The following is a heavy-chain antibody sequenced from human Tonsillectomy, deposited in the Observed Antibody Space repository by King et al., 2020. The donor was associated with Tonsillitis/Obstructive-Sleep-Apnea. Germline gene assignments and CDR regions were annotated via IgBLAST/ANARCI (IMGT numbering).Heavy chain of an antibody. Sequence: VQLVESGGGVVQPGRSLRLSCAASGFTFSSYGMHWVRQAPGKGLEWVAVIWSDGSNKYYADSVKGRVTISRDNSKNTLYLQMNSLRAEDTAVYYCARYCSSTSCTRDVWGKGTTVTVSS. J-gene: IGHJ6*04. CDR3: ARYCSSTSCTRDV. V-gene: IGHV3-33*01. CDR2: IWSDGSNK. D-gene: IGHD2-2*01. CDR1: GFTFSSYG.